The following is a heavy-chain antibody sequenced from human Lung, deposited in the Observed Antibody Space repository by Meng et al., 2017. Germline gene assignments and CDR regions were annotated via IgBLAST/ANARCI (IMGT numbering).Heavy chain of an antibody. CDR1: GGCITSSTW. CDR3: ARFDISSSGRGDY. Sequence: QVQLQGSGPGLVKPWGTLSLTGAVSGGCITSSTWWSWVRQTPGKGLEWFGEIFHSGSTNYNPPLESRVTISVDKSKNQFSLKVYSVTAADTATYYCARFDISSSGRGDYWGQGSLVTVSS. D-gene: IGHD1-26*01. J-gene: IGHJ4*02. V-gene: IGHV4-4*02. CDR2: IFHSGST.